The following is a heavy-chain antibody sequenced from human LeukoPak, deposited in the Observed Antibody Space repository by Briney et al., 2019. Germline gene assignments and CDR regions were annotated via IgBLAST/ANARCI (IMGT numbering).Heavy chain of an antibody. CDR1: GGSISSYY. J-gene: IGHJ4*02. V-gene: IGHV4-59*08. CDR2: IYNSGST. D-gene: IGHD3-22*01. Sequence: SETLSLTCTVSGGSISSYYWSWIRQPPGKGLEWLGYIYNSGSTNYNPSLKSRVTISVDTSKNQFSLKLSSVTAADTAVYYCARAGGYDSSGYYPLPDYWGQGTLVTVSS. CDR3: ARAGGYDSSGYYPLPDY.